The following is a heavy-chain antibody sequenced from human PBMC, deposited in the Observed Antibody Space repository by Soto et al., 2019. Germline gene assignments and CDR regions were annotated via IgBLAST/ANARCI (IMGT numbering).Heavy chain of an antibody. CDR1: GGSISSYY. CDR2: ISYSGST. CDR3: VREGEQLVLDY. D-gene: IGHD6-13*01. Sequence: QVQLQESGPGLVKPSETLSLTCTVSGGSISSYYWSWIRQPPGKGLEWIGYISYSGSTNYNSSLKRRVTISVETSKNQFSLKLSPVTAADTAVYYCVREGEQLVLDYWGQGTLVTVSS. V-gene: IGHV4-59*01. J-gene: IGHJ4*02.